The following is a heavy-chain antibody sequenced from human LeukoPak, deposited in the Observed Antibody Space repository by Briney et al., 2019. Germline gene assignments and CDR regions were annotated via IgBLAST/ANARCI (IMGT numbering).Heavy chain of an antibody. CDR1: GYTFTSYY. D-gene: IGHD2-2*01. V-gene: IGHV1-46*01. J-gene: IGHJ6*03. Sequence: ASVKVSCKASGYTFTSYYMHWVRQAPGERLERMGIINASGGSTSYAQKFQSSLTMTSDMSTSTIYMELTSLRSEDTAVYYCAREFKSSTSWHYYYYYMDVWGKGTTVTVSS. CDR3: AREFKSSTSWHYYYYYMDV. CDR2: INASGGST.